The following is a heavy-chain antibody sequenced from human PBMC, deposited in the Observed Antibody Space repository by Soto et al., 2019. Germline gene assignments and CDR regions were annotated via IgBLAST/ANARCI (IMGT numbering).Heavy chain of an antibody. V-gene: IGHV3-48*02. Sequence: GGSLRLSCAASGFIFSTYNMNWVRQAPGKGLEWVSDISGSGSTSYYADSVKGRFTISRDNDKNSLYLQMNSLRDEDTAVYYCARERNDYVWGSYSYWKDVWGQGTTVTVSS. CDR2: ISGSGSTS. CDR3: ARERNDYVWGSYSYWKDV. CDR1: GFIFSTYN. D-gene: IGHD3-16*01. J-gene: IGHJ6*02.